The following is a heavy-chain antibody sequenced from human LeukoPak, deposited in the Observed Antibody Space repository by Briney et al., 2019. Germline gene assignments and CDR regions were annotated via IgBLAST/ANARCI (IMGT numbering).Heavy chain of an antibody. D-gene: IGHD1-26*01. Sequence: GGSLRLSCAASGFTFSSYWMSWVRQAPGKGLEWVANIKQDGSEKYYVDSVKGRFTISRDNAKNSLYLQMNSLRAEDTAEYYCARDSEWELLSYFDYWGQGTLVTVSS. V-gene: IGHV3-7*01. CDR1: GFTFSSYW. CDR3: ARDSEWELLSYFDY. CDR2: IKQDGSEK. J-gene: IGHJ4*02.